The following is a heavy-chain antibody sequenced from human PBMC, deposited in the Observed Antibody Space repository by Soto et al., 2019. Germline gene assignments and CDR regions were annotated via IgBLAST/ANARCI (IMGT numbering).Heavy chain of an antibody. V-gene: IGHV3-23*01. D-gene: IGHD3-9*01. CDR2: ISGSGGST. CDR1: GFTFSSYA. CDR3: AKLRATYYDILTGFDY. J-gene: IGHJ4*02. Sequence: GGSLRLSCAASGFTFSSYAMSWVRQAPWKGLEWVSAISGSGGSTYYADSVKGRFTISRDNSKNTLYLQMNSLRAEDTAVYYCAKLRATYYDILTGFDYWGQGTLVTVSS.